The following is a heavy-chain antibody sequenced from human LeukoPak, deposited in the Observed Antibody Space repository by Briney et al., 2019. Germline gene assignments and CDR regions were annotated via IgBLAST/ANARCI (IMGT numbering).Heavy chain of an antibody. D-gene: IGHD1-26*01. Sequence: GGSLRLSCAASGFTFDDHGMNWVRQAPGKGLEWVSGITWNGGSTGYADSVKGRFTISRDNAKNSLYLQMSSLRAEDTALYYCARDRSYGAFASWGQGALVTVSS. J-gene: IGHJ4*02. CDR2: ITWNGGST. CDR1: GFTFDDHG. CDR3: ARDRSYGAFAS. V-gene: IGHV3-20*04.